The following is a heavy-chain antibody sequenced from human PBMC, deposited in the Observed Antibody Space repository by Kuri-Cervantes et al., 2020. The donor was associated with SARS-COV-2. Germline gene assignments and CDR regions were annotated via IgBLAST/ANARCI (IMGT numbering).Heavy chain of an antibody. CDR3: ARSGEDYPFDY. CDR1: GDSISSTY. Sequence: SETLSLTCDVSGDSISSTYWSWIRQPPGRGLEWIGFVHYSGTTNYNPSLKSRVTISVDKSKNQFSLKLSSVTAADTAVYYCARSGEDYPFDYWGQGTLVTVSS. V-gene: IGHV4-59*12. CDR2: VHYSGTT. D-gene: IGHD3-10*01. J-gene: IGHJ4*02.